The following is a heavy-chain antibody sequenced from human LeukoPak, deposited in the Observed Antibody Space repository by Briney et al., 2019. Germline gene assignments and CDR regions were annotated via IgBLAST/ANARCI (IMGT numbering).Heavy chain of an antibody. D-gene: IGHD3-10*01. CDR2: IHKDGSEK. Sequence: GGSLRLSSVASGFTFRNYWMTWVRQAPGKGLEWVANIHKDGSEKYFVASVRGRFTISRDNAKDSLYLQMSSLRAEDTAVYYCVRGSSGTVVRGVAWAWFDPWGQGTLVTVSS. J-gene: IGHJ5*02. CDR3: VRGSSGTVVRGVAWAWFDP. CDR1: GFTFRNYW. V-gene: IGHV3-7*05.